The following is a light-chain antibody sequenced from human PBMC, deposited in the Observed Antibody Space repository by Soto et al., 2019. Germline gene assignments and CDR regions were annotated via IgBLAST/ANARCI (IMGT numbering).Light chain of an antibody. CDR1: QNVISDY. Sequence: EIVLTQSPGTLSLSPGERATLSCRASQNVISDYLAWYQQRPGQAPRLLIYGASSRATGIPDRFSGSGSGTDFTLTISRLEPEDFAVYYWQQYGSSPLATFGQGTKLEIK. CDR2: GAS. V-gene: IGKV3-20*01. CDR3: QQYGSSPLAT. J-gene: IGKJ2*01.